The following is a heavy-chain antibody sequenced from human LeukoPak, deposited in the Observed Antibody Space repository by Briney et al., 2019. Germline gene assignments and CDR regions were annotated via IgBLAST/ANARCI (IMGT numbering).Heavy chain of an antibody. CDR3: AREGHSGSYWDLPLGAFDI. Sequence: SETLSLTCTVSGGSISSYYWSWIRQPPGKGLEWIGSIYHSGSTYYNPSLKSRVTISVDTSKNQFSLKLSSVTAADTAVYYCAREGHSGSYWDLPLGAFDIWGQGTMVTVSS. V-gene: IGHV4-38-2*02. J-gene: IGHJ3*02. CDR1: GGSISSYY. CDR2: IYHSGST. D-gene: IGHD1-26*01.